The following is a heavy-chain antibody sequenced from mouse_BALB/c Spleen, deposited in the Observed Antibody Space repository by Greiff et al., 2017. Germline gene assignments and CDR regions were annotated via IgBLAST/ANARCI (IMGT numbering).Heavy chain of an antibody. V-gene: IGHV2-6-7*01. Sequence: VHLVESGPGLVAPSQSLSITCTVSGFSLTGYGVNWVRQPPGKGLEWLGMIWGDGSTDYNSALKSRLSISKDNSKSQVFVKMNSLQTDDTARYYCARGRDGFYYAMDYWGQGTSGTVSS. CDR3: ARGRDGFYYAMDY. D-gene: IGHD2-3*01. J-gene: IGHJ4*01. CDR1: GFSLTGYG. CDR2: IWGDGST.